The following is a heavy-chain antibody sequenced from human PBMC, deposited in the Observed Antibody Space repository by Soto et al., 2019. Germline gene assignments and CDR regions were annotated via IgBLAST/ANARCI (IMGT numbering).Heavy chain of an antibody. D-gene: IGHD4-17*01. V-gene: IGHV4-59*01. CDR3: ARSPTYGDYVLGYYYYYMDV. CDR1: GGSISSYD. CDR2: IYYSGST. Sequence: SETLSLTCTVSGGSISSYDWSWIRQPPGKGLEWIGYIYYSGSTNYNPSLKSRVTISVDTSKNQFSLKLSSVTAADTAVYYCARSPTYGDYVLGYYYYYMDVWGKGTTVTVSS. J-gene: IGHJ6*03.